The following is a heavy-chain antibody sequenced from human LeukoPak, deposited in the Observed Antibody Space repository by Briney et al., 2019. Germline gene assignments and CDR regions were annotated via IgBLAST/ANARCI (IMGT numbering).Heavy chain of an antibody. CDR2: ISYDGSNK. CDR3: ARFELDAFDI. Sequence: GRSLRLSCAASGFTFSSYAMHWVRQAPGKGLEWVAVISYDGSNKYYADSVKGRFTISRDNSKNTLYLQMNSLRAEDTAVYYCARFELDAFDIWGQGTMVTVSS. V-gene: IGHV3-30-3*01. CDR1: GFTFSSYA. D-gene: IGHD1-26*01. J-gene: IGHJ3*02.